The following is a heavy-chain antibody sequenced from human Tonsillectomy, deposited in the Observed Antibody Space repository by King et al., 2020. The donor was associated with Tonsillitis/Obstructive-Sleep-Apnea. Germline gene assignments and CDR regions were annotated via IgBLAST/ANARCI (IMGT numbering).Heavy chain of an antibody. CDR3: ARLDGGNDAFDI. CDR2: IYYSGST. J-gene: IGHJ3*02. D-gene: IGHD3-3*01. Sequence: LQLQESGPGLVKPSETLSLTCTVSGGSISSSSYYWGWIRQPPGKGLEWIGSIYYSGSTYYNPSLKSRVTISVDTSKNQFSLKLSSVTAADTAVYYCARLDGGNDAFDIWGQGTMVTVSS. CDR1: GGSISSSSYY. V-gene: IGHV4-39*01.